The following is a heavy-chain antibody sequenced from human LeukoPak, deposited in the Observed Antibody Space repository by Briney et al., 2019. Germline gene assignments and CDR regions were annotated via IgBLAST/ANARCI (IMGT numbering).Heavy chain of an antibody. Sequence: GGSLRLSCAASGFTFSSYGMHWVRQAPGKGLEWVAFIRHDGSNKYYTDSVKGRFTISRDNSKNTLYLQMNSLRAEDTAVYYCANNFDYWGQGTLVTVSS. CDR3: ANNFDY. V-gene: IGHV3-30*02. CDR2: IRHDGSNK. CDR1: GFTFSSYG. J-gene: IGHJ4*02.